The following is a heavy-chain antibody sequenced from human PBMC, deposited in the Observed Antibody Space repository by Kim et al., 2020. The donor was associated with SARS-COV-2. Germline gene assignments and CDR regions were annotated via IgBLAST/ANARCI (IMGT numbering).Heavy chain of an antibody. V-gene: IGHV3-23*01. Sequence: VKGRFTISRDNSKNTLYLQMNTLRAEDTAVYYCAKGYGSGSYYKLNGMDVWGQGSTVTVSS. CDR3: AKGYGSGSYYKLNGMDV. J-gene: IGHJ6*02. D-gene: IGHD3-10*01.